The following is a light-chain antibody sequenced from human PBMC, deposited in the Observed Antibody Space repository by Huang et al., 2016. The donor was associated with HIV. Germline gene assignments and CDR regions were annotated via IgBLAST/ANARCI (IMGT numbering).Light chain of an antibody. J-gene: IGKJ1*01. V-gene: IGKV4-1*01. Sequence: DIVMIQSPNSLAASLGERATINCKSSQSVLYSSNNKNNLSWYQQKPGQPPKLLIFWASTRESGVPDRFTGSGSGTDFTLTISSLQAEDVAVYYCQQYYSTPWTFGQGTKVEIK. CDR3: QQYYSTPWT. CDR2: WAS. CDR1: QSVLYSSNNKNN.